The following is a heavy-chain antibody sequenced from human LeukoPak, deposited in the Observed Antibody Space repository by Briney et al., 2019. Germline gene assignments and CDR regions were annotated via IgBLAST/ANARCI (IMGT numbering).Heavy chain of an antibody. V-gene: IGHV1-24*01. CDR1: GYTLTELS. CDR2: FDPENGET. J-gene: IGHJ4*02. Sequence: ASVKVSCKVSGYTLTELSMHWVRQAPGKGPEWMGSFDPENGETLYAQEFQGRVTLTEDTSADTAYMELISLRSEDTAVYYCTRSAVVLPYYFDYWGQGTLVTVTS. CDR3: TRSAVVLPYYFDY. D-gene: IGHD3-22*01.